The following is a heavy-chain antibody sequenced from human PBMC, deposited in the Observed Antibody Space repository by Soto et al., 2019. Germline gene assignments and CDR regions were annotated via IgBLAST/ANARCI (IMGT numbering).Heavy chain of an antibody. CDR3: ARARWYDAFDV. J-gene: IGHJ3*01. Sequence: SEPLSLTYAVSGFFITSGNYWVWLRKPPGKGLEWIGSIFHGGNTYYNPSLTSRVTISVDMSKNQFSLKLNSVTAADTAVYYCARARWYDAFDVWGQGTVVTVSS. V-gene: IGHV4-38-2*01. CDR2: IFHGGNT. D-gene: IGHD2-15*01. CDR1: GFFITSGNY.